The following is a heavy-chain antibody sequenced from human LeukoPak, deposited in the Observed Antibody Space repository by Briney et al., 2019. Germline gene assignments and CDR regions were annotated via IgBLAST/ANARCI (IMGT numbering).Heavy chain of an antibody. D-gene: IGHD3-10*01. J-gene: IGHJ6*04. CDR3: VRGKANYGSGSDV. CDR1: GFTFSIYS. CDR2: ITGNSNYI. V-gene: IGHV3-21*01. Sequence: GGSLRLSCAASGFTFSIYSINWVRQAPGKGLEWVSFITGNSNYIYYADSVKGRFTISRDNARNSLYLQMNSLRAEDTAVYYCVRGKANYGSGSDVWGKGTTVTVSS.